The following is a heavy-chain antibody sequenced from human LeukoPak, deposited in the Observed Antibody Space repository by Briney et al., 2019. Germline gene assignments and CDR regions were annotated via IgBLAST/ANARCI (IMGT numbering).Heavy chain of an antibody. CDR2: IYYSGSA. J-gene: IGHJ4*02. Sequence: SQTLSLTCTVSGGSISSGGYYWSGIRQHPGKGLEWIGYIYYSGSAYYNPSLKSRVTISVDTSENQFSLKLSSVTAADTAVYYCARVNYGSATKEDYWGQGTLVTVSS. V-gene: IGHV4-31*03. D-gene: IGHD3-10*01. CDR3: ARVNYGSATKEDY. CDR1: GGSISSGGYY.